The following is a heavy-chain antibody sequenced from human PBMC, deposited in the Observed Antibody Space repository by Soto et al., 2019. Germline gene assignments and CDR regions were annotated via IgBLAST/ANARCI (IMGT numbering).Heavy chain of an antibody. CDR1: GGSISSYY. J-gene: IGHJ6*03. V-gene: IGHV4-59*01. Sequence: PSETLSLTCTVSGGSISSYYWSWIRQPPGKGLEWIGYIYYSGSTNYNPSLKSRVTISVDTSKNQFSLKLSSVTAADTAVYYCARVAAVDGDYDYYYYMEVWGKGIMVTVSS. D-gene: IGHD4-17*01. CDR2: IYYSGST. CDR3: ARVAAVDGDYDYYYYMEV.